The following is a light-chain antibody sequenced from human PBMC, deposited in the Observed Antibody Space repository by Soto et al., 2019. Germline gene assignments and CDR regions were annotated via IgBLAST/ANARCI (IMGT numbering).Light chain of an antibody. CDR1: SSDVGSYNL. CDR2: EVS. Sequence: QSVLTQPASVSGSPGQSITISCTGTSSDVGSYNLVSWYQQHPGKAPKLMIYEVSKRPSGVSNRFSGSKSGNTASLTISGLQAEDEADYSCCSYAGRSTYVFGTVTKVTDL. CDR3: CSYAGRSTYV. V-gene: IGLV2-23*02. J-gene: IGLJ1*01.